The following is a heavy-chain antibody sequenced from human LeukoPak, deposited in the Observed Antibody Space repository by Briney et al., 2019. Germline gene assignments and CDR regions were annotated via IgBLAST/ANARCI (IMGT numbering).Heavy chain of an antibody. CDR1: GFTFSNAW. Sequence: GGSLRLSCAASGFTFSNAWMTWVRQAPGKGLEWVGRVKSKIEGGTTDYAAPVKGRFSISRDNAKSSLYLQMNSLRAEDTAVYYCANHLACRSHNCPSFDEWGQGTLVTVSS. CDR2: VKSKIEGGTT. J-gene: IGHJ4*02. V-gene: IGHV3-15*01. CDR3: ANHLACRSHNCPSFDE. D-gene: IGHD2-2*01.